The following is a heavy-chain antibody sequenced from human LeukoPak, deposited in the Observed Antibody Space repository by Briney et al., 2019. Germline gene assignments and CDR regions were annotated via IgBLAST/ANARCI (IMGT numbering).Heavy chain of an antibody. D-gene: IGHD4-17*01. CDR1: GFTFSSYS. J-gene: IGHJ5*02. CDR3: ARDYGDFAANWFDP. CDR2: ISSSSSYI. V-gene: IGHV3-21*01. Sequence: PGGSLRLSCAASGFTFSSYSMNWVRQAPGKGLEWVSSISSSSSYIYYADSVKGRFTISGDNAKNSLYLQTNSLRAEGTAVYYCARDYGDFAANWFDPWGQGTLVTVSS.